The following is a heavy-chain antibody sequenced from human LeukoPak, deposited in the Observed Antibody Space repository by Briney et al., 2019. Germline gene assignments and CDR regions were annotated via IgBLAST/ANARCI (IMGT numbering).Heavy chain of an antibody. CDR1: GFTFRSYG. D-gene: IGHD3-22*01. V-gene: IGHV3-30*18. J-gene: IGHJ4*02. Sequence: GSLRLSCAASGFTFRSYGMHWVRQAPGKGLEWVAVISYDGSNKYYGDSVKGRFTIPRDNSKNTLYLEMNSLRAEDTAVYYCAKDLMEYYDSSGSEWGQGTLVIVSS. CDR3: AKDLMEYYDSSGSE. CDR2: ISYDGSNK.